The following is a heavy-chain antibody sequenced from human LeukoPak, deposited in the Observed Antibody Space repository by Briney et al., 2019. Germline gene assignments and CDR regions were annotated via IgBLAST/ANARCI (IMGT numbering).Heavy chain of an antibody. Sequence: SETLSLTCTVSGGSISSYYWSWIRQPPGKGLEWIGEINHSGSTNYNPSLKSRVTISVDTSKNQFSLKLSSVTAADTAVYYCARGSPFYSGSYYTTTIYDYWGQGTLVTVSS. D-gene: IGHD1-26*01. J-gene: IGHJ4*02. CDR2: INHSGST. CDR1: GGSISSYY. V-gene: IGHV4-34*01. CDR3: ARGSPFYSGSYYTTTIYDY.